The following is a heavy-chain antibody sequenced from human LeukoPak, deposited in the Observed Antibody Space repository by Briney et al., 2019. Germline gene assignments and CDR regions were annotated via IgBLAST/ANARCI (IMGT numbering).Heavy chain of an antibody. Sequence: GGSLRLSCAASGFFFNNYVMHWVRQAPGKGLEWVASVRFDGANTSYADSVRGRFTISRDNSKNTLYLQMNSLRAEDTAVYYCARDVGAAAAILYAYYYYGMDVWGQGTTVTVSS. CDR2: VRFDGANT. CDR1: GFFFNNYV. D-gene: IGHD2-2*01. J-gene: IGHJ6*02. CDR3: ARDVGAAAAILYAYYYYGMDV. V-gene: IGHV3-30*02.